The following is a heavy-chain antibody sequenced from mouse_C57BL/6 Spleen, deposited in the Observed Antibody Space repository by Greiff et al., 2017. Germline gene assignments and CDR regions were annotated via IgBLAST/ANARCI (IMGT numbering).Heavy chain of an antibody. CDR1: GYAFSSSW. CDR2: IYPGDGDT. J-gene: IGHJ2*01. D-gene: IGHD4-1*01. V-gene: IGHV1-82*01. CDR3: ARRLTGLDY. Sequence: QVQLQQSGPELVKPGASVKISCKASGYAFSSSWMNWVKQRPGKGLEWIGRIYPGDGDTNYNGKFKGKATLTADKSSSTAYMQLSSLTSEDSAVYFCARRLTGLDYWGQGTTLTVSS.